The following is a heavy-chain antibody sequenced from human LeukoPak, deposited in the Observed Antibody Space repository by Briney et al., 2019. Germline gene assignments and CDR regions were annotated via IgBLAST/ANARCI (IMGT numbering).Heavy chain of an antibody. CDR3: AKGQGYHWDYVFDP. V-gene: IGHV3-23*01. CDR1: GFTFSSYA. D-gene: IGHD1-7*01. CDR2: ISGSGGST. Sequence: GGSLRLSCTASGFTFSSYAMNWVRQAPGKGLEWVSAISGSGGSTYYADSVRGRFTISRDNSKNTLYLQMNSLRAEDTAVYYCAKGQGYHWDYVFDPWGQGTLVTVSS. J-gene: IGHJ5*02.